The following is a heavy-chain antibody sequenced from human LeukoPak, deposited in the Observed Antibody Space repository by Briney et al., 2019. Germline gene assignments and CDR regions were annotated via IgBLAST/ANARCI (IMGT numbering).Heavy chain of an antibody. V-gene: IGHV3-23*01. Sequence: QSGGSLRLSCAASGFTFSSDAMSWVRQAPGKGLEWVSAISGSGGSTYYADSVKGRFTISRDNSKNTLYLQMNSLRAEDTAVYYCAKAIAAAGTFDYWGQGTLVTVSS. CDR3: AKAIAAAGTFDY. D-gene: IGHD6-13*01. J-gene: IGHJ4*02. CDR1: GFTFSSDA. CDR2: ISGSGGST.